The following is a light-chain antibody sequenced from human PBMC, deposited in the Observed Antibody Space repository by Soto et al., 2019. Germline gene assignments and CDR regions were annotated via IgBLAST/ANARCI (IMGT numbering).Light chain of an antibody. J-gene: IGKJ1*01. V-gene: IGKV3-20*01. CDR3: QQYVTAPWT. CDR1: QHVISSY. CDR2: GAS. Sequence: VVLTQSPGTLSLSPGEVATLSCRASQHVISSYLAWYQQKPGQAPRLLIYGASKRATGIPDRFSGSGSGTDFALTISRLEPEDFAVYYCQQYVTAPWTFGQGTKVDIK.